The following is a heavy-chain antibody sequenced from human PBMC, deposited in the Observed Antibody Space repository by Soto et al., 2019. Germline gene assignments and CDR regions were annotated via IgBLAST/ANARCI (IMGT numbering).Heavy chain of an antibody. D-gene: IGHD3-9*01. CDR1: GGTFSSYA. Sequence: QVQLVQSGAEVKKPGSSVKVSCKASGGTFSSYAISWVRQAPGQVLEWMGGIIPIFGTANYAQKLQGRVTITADESTRTAYMERSSLRSEDTAVYYCASWDDTLTGLENYGMDVWGQGSTVTVSS. V-gene: IGHV1-69*01. J-gene: IGHJ6*01. CDR3: ASWDDTLTGLENYGMDV. CDR2: IIPIFGTA.